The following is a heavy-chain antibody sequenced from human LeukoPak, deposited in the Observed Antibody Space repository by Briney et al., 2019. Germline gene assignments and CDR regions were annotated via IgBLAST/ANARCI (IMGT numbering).Heavy chain of an antibody. Sequence: SETLSLTCTVSGGSISSYYWSWIRQPPGKGLEWIGYIYYSGSTNYNPSLKSRVTISIDTSNNQFSLKLTSLNSADSAVYYCARALGSRSYYKYYFDYWGQGALVTVSS. D-gene: IGHD3-10*01. CDR3: ARALGSRSYYKYYFDY. CDR1: GGSISSYY. CDR2: IYYSGST. V-gene: IGHV4-59*01. J-gene: IGHJ4*02.